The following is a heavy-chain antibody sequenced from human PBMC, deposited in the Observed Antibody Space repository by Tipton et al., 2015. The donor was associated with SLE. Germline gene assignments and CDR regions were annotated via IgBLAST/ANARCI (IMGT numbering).Heavy chain of an antibody. J-gene: IGHJ3*02. CDR3: ARAGTGTAWGAFDI. V-gene: IGHV4-39*07. D-gene: IGHD1-7*01. CDR1: GGSISNSYYY. Sequence: TLPLTCTVSGGSISNSYYYWGWIRQPPGKGLEWIGSIYYSGSTHYNPSLESRVTISVVTSKNQFSLRLTPVTAADSAVYYCARAGTGTAWGAFDIWGPGTMVTVSS. CDR2: IYYSGST.